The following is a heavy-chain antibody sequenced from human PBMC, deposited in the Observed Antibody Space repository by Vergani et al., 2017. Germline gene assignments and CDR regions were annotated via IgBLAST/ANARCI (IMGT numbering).Heavy chain of an antibody. CDR1: GYSISTDYH. V-gene: IGHV4-38-2*01. D-gene: IGHD2-15*01. CDR3: ASKRGACRAAYCHSYDF. CDR2: MDYSGST. J-gene: IGHJ4*02. Sequence: QVQLQESGPGLVKPSETLSLTCAVSGYSISTDYHWGWIRQPPGKGLEWIGSMDYSGSTSYNPSLESRISISFETPKTQFSLRLTSVTAADTAVYYCASKRGACRAAYCHSYDFWGPGTLVGVSS.